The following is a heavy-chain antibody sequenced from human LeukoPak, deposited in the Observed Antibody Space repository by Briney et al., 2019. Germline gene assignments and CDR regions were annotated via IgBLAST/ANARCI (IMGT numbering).Heavy chain of an antibody. J-gene: IGHJ4*02. CDR3: AKDRGSYGEYYFDY. Sequence: SGGSLRLSCAASGFTFSSYAMSWVRQAPGKGLEWVSATSGRGGSTYYADSVKGRFTISRDNSKNTLYLQMNSLRAEDTAVYYCAKDRGSYGEYYFDYWGQGTLVTVSS. CDR1: GFTFSSYA. V-gene: IGHV3-23*01. D-gene: IGHD1-26*01. CDR2: TSGRGGST.